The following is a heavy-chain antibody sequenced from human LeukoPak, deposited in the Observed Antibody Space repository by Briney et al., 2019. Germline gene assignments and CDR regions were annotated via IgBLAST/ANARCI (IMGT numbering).Heavy chain of an antibody. CDR2: INHSGST. CDR3: ARGSDYYDSSGYPAHFDY. V-gene: IGHV4-34*01. D-gene: IGHD3-22*01. J-gene: IGHJ4*02. Sequence: SETMSPICDVYGGTFSGYYWSWIRQPPGKGLEWIGEINHSGSTNYNPSLKSRVTISVDTSKNQFSLKLSSVTAADTAVYYCARGSDYYDSSGYPAHFDYWGQGTLVTVSS. CDR1: GGTFSGYY.